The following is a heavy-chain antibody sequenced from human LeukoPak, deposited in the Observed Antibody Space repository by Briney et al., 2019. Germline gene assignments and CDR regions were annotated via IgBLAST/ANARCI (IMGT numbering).Heavy chain of an antibody. J-gene: IGHJ3*02. CDR1: GGSISSYY. Sequence: SETLSLTCTVSGGSISSYYWSWIRQPAGKGVEWIGRIYTSGSTNYNPSLKSRVTMSVDTSKNQFSLKLSSVTAADTAVYYCARRIAAAGTHDAFDIWGQGTMVTVSS. CDR3: ARRIAAAGTHDAFDI. V-gene: IGHV4-4*07. CDR2: IYTSGST. D-gene: IGHD6-13*01.